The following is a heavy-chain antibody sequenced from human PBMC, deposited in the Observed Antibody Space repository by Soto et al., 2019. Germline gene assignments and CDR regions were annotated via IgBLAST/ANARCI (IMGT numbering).Heavy chain of an antibody. V-gene: IGHV4-59*01. CDR2: IYYSGST. D-gene: IGHD3-3*01. CDR1: GGSISSYY. J-gene: IGHJ6*03. Sequence: SETLSLTCTVSGGSISSYYWSWIRQPPGKGLEWIGYIYYSGSTNYNPSLKSRVTISVDTSKNQFSLKLSSVTAADTAVYYCARVRADPYYDFWSGPINYYYYYVDVWGKGTTVTVSS. CDR3: ARVRADPYYDFWSGPINYYYYYVDV.